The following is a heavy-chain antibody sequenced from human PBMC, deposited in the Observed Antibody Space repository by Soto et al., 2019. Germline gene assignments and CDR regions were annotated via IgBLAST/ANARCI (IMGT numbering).Heavy chain of an antibody. D-gene: IGHD2-8*01. J-gene: IGHJ4*02. CDR1: GFTFSSYA. V-gene: IGHV3-30-3*01. CDR3: AKVTYKYYLDY. Sequence: QVQLVESGGGVVQPGRSLRLSCAASGFTFSSYAMHWVRQAPGKGLEWVAVISYDGSNKYYADSVKGRFTISRDNSKNTMYLQMNSLGAEDTAVYYCAKVTYKYYLDYWGQGTLVTVSS. CDR2: ISYDGSNK.